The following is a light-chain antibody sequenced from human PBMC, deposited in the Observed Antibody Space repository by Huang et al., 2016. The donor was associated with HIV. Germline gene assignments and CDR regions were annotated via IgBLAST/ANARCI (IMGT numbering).Light chain of an antibody. CDR1: QSVSSY. CDR3: QQRSNWPPT. Sequence: EIVLTQSPATLSLSPGETATLSCSASQSVSSYLAWYQQKPGQAPRLLIYDASNRATGIPARFSGSGSGTDFTLTISSLEPEDFAVYYCQQRSNWPPTFGQGTRLEIK. V-gene: IGKV3-11*01. CDR2: DAS. J-gene: IGKJ5*01.